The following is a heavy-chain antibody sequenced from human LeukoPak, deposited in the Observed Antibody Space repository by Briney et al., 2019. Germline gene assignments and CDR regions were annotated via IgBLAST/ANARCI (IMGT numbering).Heavy chain of an antibody. V-gene: IGHV3-23*01. CDR1: GFTFSGYA. CDR3: AKLGAYSSSWYGGSWFDP. J-gene: IGHJ5*02. Sequence: GGSLTLSCAASGFTFSGYAMSWVRQAPGKGLEWVSAISGSGGSTYYADSVKGRFTISRDNSKNTLYLQMNTLRAEATAVYYCAKLGAYSSSWYGGSWFDPWGQGTLVTVSS. CDR2: ISGSGGST. D-gene: IGHD6-13*01.